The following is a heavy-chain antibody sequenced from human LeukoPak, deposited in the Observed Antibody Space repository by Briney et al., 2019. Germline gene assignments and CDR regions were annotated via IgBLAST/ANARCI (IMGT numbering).Heavy chain of an antibody. Sequence: PGRSLRLSCAASGFTFSSYAMHWVRQAPGKGLEWVAVISYDGSNKYYADSVKGRFTISRDNSKNTLYLQMNSLRAEDTAVYYCARDGSDSSSSVSFGSSSHQHDYWGQGTLVTVSS. V-gene: IGHV3-30-3*01. D-gene: IGHD6-6*01. CDR2: ISYDGSNK. CDR1: GFTFSSYA. J-gene: IGHJ4*02. CDR3: ARDGSDSSSSVSFGSSSHQHDY.